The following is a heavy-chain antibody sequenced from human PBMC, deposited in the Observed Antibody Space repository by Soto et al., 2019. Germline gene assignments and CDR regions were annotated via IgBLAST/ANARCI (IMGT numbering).Heavy chain of an antibody. CDR2: IYSSGRT. V-gene: IGHV4-61*01. J-gene: IGHJ6*02. D-gene: IGHD2-2*02. Sequence: SETLSLTSTVSGGSVSSDTHYWSWIRQPPGKRREWIGFIYSSGRTNYSPSPKSRVTMSVDTSKNQFALKRRSVIVADTAVYHCARFVRSCSGTTCYTRADVWGQWTTVTVSS. CDR1: GGSVSSDTHY. CDR3: ARFVRSCSGTTCYTRADV.